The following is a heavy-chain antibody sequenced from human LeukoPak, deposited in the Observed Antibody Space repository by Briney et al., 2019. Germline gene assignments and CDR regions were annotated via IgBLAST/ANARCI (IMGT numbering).Heavy chain of an antibody. CDR1: GYSSPNYW. Sequence: GESLMISCLGSGYSSPNYWIAWVRQVPGKGLEWMGIIYPGDSDTRYSPSFRGQVTISADKSISAAYLQWSSLQASDTAVYYCARTVSSWGDFDYWGQGTLATVSS. CDR3: ARTVSSWGDFDY. J-gene: IGHJ4*02. D-gene: IGHD6-13*01. CDR2: IYPGDSDT. V-gene: IGHV5-51*01.